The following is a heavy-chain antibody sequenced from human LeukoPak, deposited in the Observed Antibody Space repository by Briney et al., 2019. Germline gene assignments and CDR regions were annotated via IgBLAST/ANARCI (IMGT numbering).Heavy chain of an antibody. CDR2: ISGSGGST. D-gene: IGHD3-3*01. J-gene: IGHJ4*02. V-gene: IGHV3-23*01. Sequence: SGGSLRLSCAASGFTFSSYAMSWVRQAPGKGLEWVSAISGSGGSTYYADSVKGRFTISRDNSKNTLYLQMNSLRAEDTAVYYCAKSYDFWSGYPTVFLYYFDYWGQGTLVTVSS. CDR3: AKSYDFWSGYPTVFLYYFDY. CDR1: GFTFSSYA.